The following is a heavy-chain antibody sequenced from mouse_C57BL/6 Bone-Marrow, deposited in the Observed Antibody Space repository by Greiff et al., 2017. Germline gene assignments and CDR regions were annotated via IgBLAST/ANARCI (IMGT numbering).Heavy chain of an antibody. CDR2: IDPSDSYT. CDR1: GYTFTSYW. J-gene: IGHJ4*01. Sequence: QVQLQQPGAELVMPGASVKLSCKASGYTFTSYWMHWVKQRPGQGLEWIGEIDPSDSYTTYNQKFKGKSTLTVDKSSSTAYMQLSSLTSEDSAVYYCAIYSNYPYYAMDYWGQGTSVTVSS. CDR3: AIYSNYPYYAMDY. V-gene: IGHV1-69*01. D-gene: IGHD2-5*01.